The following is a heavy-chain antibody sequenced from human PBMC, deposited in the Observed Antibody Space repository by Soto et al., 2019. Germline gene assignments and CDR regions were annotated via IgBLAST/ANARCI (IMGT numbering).Heavy chain of an antibody. Sequence: ASVKVSCKTSGYTFTRYYIHWVRQAPGQGLEWLGWINPNSGDTTYAQRFQGRVPMTKDTSITTAYMKLSRLKSDNTAVYYCARRLAYCGGGCYTDPGGYCGKGTLVTVSS. CDR3: ARRLAYCGGGCYTDPGGY. V-gene: IGHV1-2*02. D-gene: IGHD2-21*01. J-gene: IGHJ4*02. CDR1: GYTFTRYY. CDR2: INPNSGDT.